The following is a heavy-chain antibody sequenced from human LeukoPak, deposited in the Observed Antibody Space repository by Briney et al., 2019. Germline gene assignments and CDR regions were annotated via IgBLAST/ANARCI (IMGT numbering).Heavy chain of an antibody. CDR3: ARNIAARWFDP. J-gene: IGHJ5*02. Sequence: PGGSLRLSCAASGFTFSSYWMHWVRQAPGKGLVWVSRIKSDGSSTSYADFVKGRFTISRDNAKNTLYLQMNSLRAEDTAVYYCARNIAARWFDPWGQGTLATVSS. CDR1: GFTFSSYW. D-gene: IGHD6-6*01. CDR2: IKSDGSST. V-gene: IGHV3-74*01.